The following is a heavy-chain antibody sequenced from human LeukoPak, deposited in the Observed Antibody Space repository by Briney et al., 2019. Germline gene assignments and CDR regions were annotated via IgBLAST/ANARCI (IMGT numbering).Heavy chain of an antibody. CDR2: ISGSGGST. J-gene: IGHJ4*02. D-gene: IGHD4-17*01. CDR1: GFTFSSYA. Sequence: GGFLRLSCAASGFTFSSYAMTWVRQAPGKRLEWVSGISGSGGSTYYADSVKGRFTISRDNFKNTLYLQMNSLRAEDTAVYYCAKLGVDYGDYVSFDYWGQGTLVTVSS. V-gene: IGHV3-23*01. CDR3: AKLGVDYGDYVSFDY.